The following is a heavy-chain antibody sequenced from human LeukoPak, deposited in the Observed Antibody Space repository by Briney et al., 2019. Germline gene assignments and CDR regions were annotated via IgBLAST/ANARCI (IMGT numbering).Heavy chain of an antibody. J-gene: IGHJ5*02. CDR3: ARRADIVVVVAAMKGGNWFDP. D-gene: IGHD2-15*01. Sequence: SETLSLTCAVYGGSLSGYYWSWIRQPPGKGLEWIGEINHSGSTNYNPSLKSRVTISVDTSKNQFSLKLSSVTAADTAVYYCARRADIVVVVAAMKGGNWFDPWGQGTLVTVSS. CDR2: INHSGST. CDR1: GGSLSGYY. V-gene: IGHV4-34*01.